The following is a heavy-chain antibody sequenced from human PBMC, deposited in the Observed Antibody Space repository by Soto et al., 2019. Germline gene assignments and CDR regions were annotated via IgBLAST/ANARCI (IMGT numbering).Heavy chain of an antibody. CDR3: ARGGSYYRPFDY. Sequence: ASVKVSCKASGCTIISYGISWVRQAPGQGLEWMGWIGAYSGNTNYVQKFQGRVTMTTDTSTSTAYMELRSLRSDDSAVYFCARGGSYYRPFDYWGQGTLVTVSS. J-gene: IGHJ4*02. CDR1: GCTIISYG. CDR2: IGAYSGNT. V-gene: IGHV1-18*01. D-gene: IGHD1-26*01.